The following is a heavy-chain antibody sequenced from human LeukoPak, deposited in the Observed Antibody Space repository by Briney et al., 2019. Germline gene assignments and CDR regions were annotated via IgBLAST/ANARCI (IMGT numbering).Heavy chain of an antibody. D-gene: IGHD3-16*01. CDR2: IIPILGIA. V-gene: IGHV1-69*04. Sequence: SVKVSCKASGGTFSSYAISWVRQAPGQGLEWMGRIIPILGIANYAQKFQGRVTTTADKSTSTAYMELSSLRSEDTAVYYCASSPRGATEFDYWGQGTLVTVSS. CDR3: ASSPRGATEFDY. CDR1: GGTFSSYA. J-gene: IGHJ4*02.